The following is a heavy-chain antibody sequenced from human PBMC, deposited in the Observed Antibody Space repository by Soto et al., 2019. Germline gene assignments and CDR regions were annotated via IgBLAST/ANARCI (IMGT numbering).Heavy chain of an antibody. CDR1: GGSISSYY. J-gene: IGHJ4*02. V-gene: IGHV4-59*01. CDR2: LYYSGST. CDR3: AKSYVPYSSAWYPSY. Sequence: SETLSLTCTVSGGSISSYYWHWIRQPPGKGLEWIGYLYYSGSTNYNPSLKSRVTMSVDTSKNQFSLKLSSVTAADTAVYYCAKSYVPYSSAWYPSYWGQGTLVTVSS. D-gene: IGHD6-19*01.